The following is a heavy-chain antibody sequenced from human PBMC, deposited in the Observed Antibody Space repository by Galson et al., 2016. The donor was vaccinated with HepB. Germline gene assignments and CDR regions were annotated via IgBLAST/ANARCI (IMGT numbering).Heavy chain of an antibody. CDR3: AREFIKAPGIFDY. J-gene: IGHJ4*02. CDR1: GGTVSDDA. Sequence: SVKVSCKASGGTVSDDAISWVRQAPGQGLEWMGGIIPIFGTTNNAQDFQGRITITADKSSRTTYMELHSLTSEDTAVYFCAREFIKAPGIFDYWGQGTLVTCSS. CDR2: IIPIFGTT. V-gene: IGHV1-69*06. D-gene: IGHD6-13*01.